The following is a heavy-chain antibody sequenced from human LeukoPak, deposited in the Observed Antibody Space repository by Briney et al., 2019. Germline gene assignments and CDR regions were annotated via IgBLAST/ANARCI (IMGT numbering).Heavy chain of an antibody. D-gene: IGHD3-9*01. CDR1: GYTFTSYG. Sequence: ASVKVSCKASGYTFTSYGISWVRQAPGQGLEWMGWISAYNGNTNYAQKLQGRVTMTTDTSTSTDYMELRSLRSDDTAVYYCARDGKPYYNILTGYEDYYYGMDVWGQGTTVTVSS. V-gene: IGHV1-18*01. CDR3: ARDGKPYYNILTGYEDYYYGMDV. J-gene: IGHJ6*02. CDR2: ISAYNGNT.